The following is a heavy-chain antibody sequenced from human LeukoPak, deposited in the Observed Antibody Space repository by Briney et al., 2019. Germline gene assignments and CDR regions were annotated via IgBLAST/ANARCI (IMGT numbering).Heavy chain of an antibody. V-gene: IGHV3-21*04. CDR1: GFTFSSYS. D-gene: IGHD2-15*01. J-gene: IGHJ5*02. CDR3: AKDARMGCSGGSCYGIDP. CDR2: ISSSSSYI. Sequence: GGSLRLSCAASGFTFSSYSMNWVRQAPGKGLEWVSSISSSSSYIYYADSVKGRFTISRDNAKNSLYLQMNSLRAEDTAVYYCAKDARMGCSGGSCYGIDPWGQGTLVTVSS.